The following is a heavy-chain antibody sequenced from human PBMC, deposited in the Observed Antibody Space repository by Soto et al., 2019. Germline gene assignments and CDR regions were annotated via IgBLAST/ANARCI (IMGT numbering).Heavy chain of an antibody. J-gene: IGHJ6*02. CDR3: ASSVVPAAIEFGYYYYGMDV. CDR2: ITLIFGTA. CDR1: GGTSSSNA. D-gene: IGHD2-2*02. Sequence: QVQLVQSGAEVKKPGSSVKVSCKASGGTSSSNAISWVRQAPGQGLEWMGGITLIFGTANYAQKFQGRVTITADESTTTAYMELSSLRSEDTAVYYCASSVVPAAIEFGYYYYGMDVWGQGTTVTVSS. V-gene: IGHV1-69*01.